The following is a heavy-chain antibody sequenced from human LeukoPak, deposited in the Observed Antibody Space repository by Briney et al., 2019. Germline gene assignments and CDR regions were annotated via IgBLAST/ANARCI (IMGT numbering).Heavy chain of an antibody. D-gene: IGHD5-12*01. Sequence: SVKVSCTASGGTFSIYAISWVRQAPGQGLEWMGGIIPIFGTANYAQKFQGRVTITADESTSTAYMELSSLRSEDTAVYYCARTYYSGYDLNWFDPWGQGTLVTVSS. CDR1: GGTFSIYA. J-gene: IGHJ5*02. CDR3: ARTYYSGYDLNWFDP. CDR2: IIPIFGTA. V-gene: IGHV1-69*13.